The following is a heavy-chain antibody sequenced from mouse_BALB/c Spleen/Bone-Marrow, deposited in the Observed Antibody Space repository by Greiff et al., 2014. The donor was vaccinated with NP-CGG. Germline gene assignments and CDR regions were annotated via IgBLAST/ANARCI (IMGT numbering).Heavy chain of an antibody. V-gene: IGHV1-82*01. CDR3: ARSDGYRAMDY. CDR2: IYPGDGDT. CDR1: GYAFSYSW. D-gene: IGHD2-3*01. Sequence: VQRVESGPELVKPGASVKISCKASGYAFSYSWMNWVKQRPGQGLEWIGRIYPGDGDTYYNGKFKGRATLTADKSSSTAYMQLSSLTSADSAVYFCARSDGYRAMDYWGQGSSVTVSS. J-gene: IGHJ4*01.